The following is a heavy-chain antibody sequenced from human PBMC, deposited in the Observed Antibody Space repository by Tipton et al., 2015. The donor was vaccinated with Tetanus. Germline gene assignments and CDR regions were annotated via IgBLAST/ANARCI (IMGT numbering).Heavy chain of an antibody. CDR3: ARDSRGSGWFFDY. CDR2: IYYSGST. D-gene: IGHD6-19*01. Sequence: LRLSCTVSGGSISSYYWSWIRQPPGKGLEWIGYIYYSGSTNYNPSLKSRVTISVDTSKNQFSLKLSSVTAADTAVYYCARDSRGSGWFFDYWGQGTLVTVSS. CDR1: GGSISSYY. V-gene: IGHV4-59*01. J-gene: IGHJ4*02.